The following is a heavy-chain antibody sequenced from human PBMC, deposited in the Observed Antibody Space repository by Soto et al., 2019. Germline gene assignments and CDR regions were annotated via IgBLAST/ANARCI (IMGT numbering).Heavy chain of an antibody. J-gene: IGHJ6*04. CDR2: IWYDGSNK. CDR3: ASRYCSSTSCPKETPYV. D-gene: IGHD2-2*01. CDR1: GFTFSSYG. Sequence: QVQLVESGGGVVQPGRSLRLSCAASGFTFSSYGMHWVRQAPGKGLEWVAVIWYDGSNKYYADFVKGRFTISSDNSKNTLYLQMNSLRAEDTAVYYCASRYCSSTSCPKETPYVWGKGTKVTVSS. V-gene: IGHV3-33*01.